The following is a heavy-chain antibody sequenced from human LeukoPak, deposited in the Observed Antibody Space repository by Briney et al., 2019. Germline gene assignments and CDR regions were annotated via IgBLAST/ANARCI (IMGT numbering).Heavy chain of an antibody. D-gene: IGHD3-3*01. CDR2: ISSSSSYI. CDR3: AREGFYDFWSGPIS. V-gene: IGHV3-21*01. Sequence: GGSLGLSCAASRFTFSSYSMNWVRQAPGKGLEWVSSISSSSSYIYYADSVKGRFTISRDNAKNSLYLQMNSLRAEDTAVYYCAREGFYDFWSGPISWGQGTLVTVSS. J-gene: IGHJ5*02. CDR1: RFTFSSYS.